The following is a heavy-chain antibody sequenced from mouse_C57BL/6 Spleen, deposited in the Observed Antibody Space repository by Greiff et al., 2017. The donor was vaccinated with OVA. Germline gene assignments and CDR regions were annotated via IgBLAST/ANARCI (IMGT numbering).Heavy chain of an antibody. V-gene: IGHV1-69*01. CDR2: IDPSDSYT. Sequence: QVQLQQPGAELVMPGASVKLSCKASGYTFTSYWMHWVKQRPGQGLEWIGEIDPSDSYTKYNQKFTGKSTLTVDKSYSTAYMQLSSLTSEDSAVYYCARSSSGYDFDYWGQGTTLTVSS. CDR1: GYTFTSYW. CDR3: ARSSSGYDFDY. D-gene: IGHD3-2*02. J-gene: IGHJ2*01.